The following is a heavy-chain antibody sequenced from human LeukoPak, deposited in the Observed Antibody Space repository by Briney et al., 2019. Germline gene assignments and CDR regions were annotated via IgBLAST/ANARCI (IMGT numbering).Heavy chain of an antibody. V-gene: IGHV4-38-2*02. J-gene: IGHJ4*02. Sequence: PSETLSLPFTVSGYSISRGHYWDWLMHPPKNGLQWFWTIYYIGYTYYNPTLKSRVTISVDTSNNHFSLKLSSVTAADTAVYYCARVGYCSSTSCYEADRGIIDYWGQGTLVSVFS. CDR3: ARVGYCSSTSCYEADRGIIDY. CDR1: GYSISRGHY. CDR2: IYYIGYT. D-gene: IGHD2-2*01.